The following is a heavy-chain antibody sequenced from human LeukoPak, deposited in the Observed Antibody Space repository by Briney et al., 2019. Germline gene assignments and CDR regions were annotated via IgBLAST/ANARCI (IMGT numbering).Heavy chain of an antibody. Sequence: PGGSLRLSCAASGFTFSSYSMSWVRQAPGKGLEWVSYISSSSSTMYYADSVKGRFTISGDNAKNSLYLQMNSLRAEDTAVYYCASWALRFSAALDIWGQGTMVTVSS. D-gene: IGHD3-3*01. CDR1: GFTFSSYS. J-gene: IGHJ3*02. V-gene: IGHV3-48*01. CDR3: ASWALRFSAALDI. CDR2: ISSSSSTM.